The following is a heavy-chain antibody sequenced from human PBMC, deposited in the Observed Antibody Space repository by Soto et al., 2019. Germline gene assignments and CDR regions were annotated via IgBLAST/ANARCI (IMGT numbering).Heavy chain of an antibody. J-gene: IGHJ4*02. CDR3: ATSIVGATNPNARFFDY. CDR2: FDPEDGET. D-gene: IGHD1-26*01. V-gene: IGHV1-24*01. Sequence: ASVKVSCKVSGYTLTELSMHWVRQAPGKGLEWMGGFDPEDGETIYAQKFQGRVTMTEDTSTDTAYMELGSLRSEDTAVYYCATSIVGATNPNARFFDYWGQGTLVTVSS. CDR1: GYTLTELS.